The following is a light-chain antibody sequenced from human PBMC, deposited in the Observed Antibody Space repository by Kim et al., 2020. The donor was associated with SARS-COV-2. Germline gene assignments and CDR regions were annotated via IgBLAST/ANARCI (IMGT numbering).Light chain of an antibody. V-gene: IGKV3-11*01. J-gene: IGKJ5*01. CDR1: QSVSSY. CDR2: DAA. CDR3: QQRSNWPPEIT. Sequence: PGERATLSCRASQSVSSYLAWYQQKPGQAPRLLIYDAANRATGIPARFSGSGSGTDFTLTISSLEPEDFAVYYCQQRSNWPPEITFGQGTRLEIK.